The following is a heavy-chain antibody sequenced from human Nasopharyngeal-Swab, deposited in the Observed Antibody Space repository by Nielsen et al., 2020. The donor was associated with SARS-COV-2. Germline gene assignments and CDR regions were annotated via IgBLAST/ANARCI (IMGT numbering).Heavy chain of an antibody. CDR1: GFTFSDHY. Sequence: GESLKISCAASGFTFSDHYMDWVRQAPGKGLEWVANIKPDGSEKYYVDSVKGRFTISRDNARNSLFLQMDSLRVEDTAIYYCAGNHDNTFWGQGNLVAVS. J-gene: IGHJ4*02. D-gene: IGHD3-22*01. V-gene: IGHV3-7*03. CDR3: AGNHDNTF. CDR2: IKPDGSEK.